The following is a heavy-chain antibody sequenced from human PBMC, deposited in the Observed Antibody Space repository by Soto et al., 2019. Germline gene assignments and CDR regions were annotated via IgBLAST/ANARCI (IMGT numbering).Heavy chain of an antibody. CDR1: GFTFSSYW. CDR3: ARLRVLYYFDN. Sequence: PGGSLRLSCAASGFTFSSYWMSWVRQAPGKGLEWVANIKQDGSEKYYVDSVKGRFTISRDNAKNSLYLQMNSLRADDTAVYYCARLRVLYYFDNWGQGTMVTVSS. CDR2: IKQDGSEK. D-gene: IGHD3-3*01. J-gene: IGHJ3*02. V-gene: IGHV3-7*01.